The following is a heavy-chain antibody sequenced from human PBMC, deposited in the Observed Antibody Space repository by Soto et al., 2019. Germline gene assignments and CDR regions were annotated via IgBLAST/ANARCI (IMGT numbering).Heavy chain of an antibody. D-gene: IGHD2-15*01. V-gene: IGHV3-11*01. Sequence: QVQLVESGGGLVKPGGSLRLSCAASAFIISDYYMSWIRQAPGKGLEWVSYISGSGTTIYYADSVKGRFTISRDNAKNSLDLQMSSLRAEDTAVYYCARVGCSCGSCPLDYWGQGTLVTVSS. CDR3: ARVGCSCGSCPLDY. CDR1: AFIISDYY. J-gene: IGHJ4*02. CDR2: ISGSGTTI.